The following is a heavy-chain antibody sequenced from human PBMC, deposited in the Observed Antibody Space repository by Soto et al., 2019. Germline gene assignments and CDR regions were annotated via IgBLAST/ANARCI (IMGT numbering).Heavy chain of an antibody. CDR3: ARFGGGVRQAWYFDL. CDR1: GFTFSSYW. V-gene: IGHV3-74*01. Sequence: EVQLVESGGGLVQPGGSLRLSCAASGFTFSSYWMHWVRQAPGKGLVWVSRINSDGSSTSYADSVKGRFTISRDNAKNTRYLQMNSLRAEDTAVYYCARFGGGVRQAWYFDLWGRGTLVTVSS. J-gene: IGHJ2*01. CDR2: INSDGSST. D-gene: IGHD3-16*01.